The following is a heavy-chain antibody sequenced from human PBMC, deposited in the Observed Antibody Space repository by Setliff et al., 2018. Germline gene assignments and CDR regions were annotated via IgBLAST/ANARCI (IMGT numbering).Heavy chain of an antibody. J-gene: IGHJ3*02. D-gene: IGHD5-12*01. CDR1: GYIFTDYG. CDR2: ISPHNGKT. CDR3: ARSFDSGFYHQRDAYDI. V-gene: IGHV1-18*01. Sequence: ASVKVSCKASGYIFTDYGVSWVRQAPGQGLEWVGWISPHNGKTYYAPKFQDRITMTTDTSTSTAYMELRSLRYDDTAVYYCARSFDSGFYHQRDAYDIWGQGTLVTVSS.